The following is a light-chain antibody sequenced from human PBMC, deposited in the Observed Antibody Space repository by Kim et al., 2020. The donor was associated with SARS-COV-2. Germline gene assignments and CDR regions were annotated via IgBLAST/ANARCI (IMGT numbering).Light chain of an antibody. V-gene: IGKV3-15*01. J-gene: IGKJ1*01. CDR3: QQYNNWPPWT. Sequence: EIVMTQSPATLSVSPGDRATLSCRASQSVRDDLAWYQQKPGQAPRLLIYRASTRATGIPARFSGSGTGTEFTLTISSLQSEDFAVYYCQQYNNWPPWTFGQGTKVDIK. CDR2: RAS. CDR1: QSVRDD.